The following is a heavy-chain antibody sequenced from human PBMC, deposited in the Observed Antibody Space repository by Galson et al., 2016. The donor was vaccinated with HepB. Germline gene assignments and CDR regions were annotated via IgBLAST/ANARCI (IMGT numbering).Heavy chain of an antibody. D-gene: IGHD6-13*01. Sequence: SLRLSCAASGFTFTAYWMTWVRQAPGKGLEWVANINSDGSGKYYVDSAKGRFTISRDNAQNSVFLQMNSLRVEDTARYFCMSGYTSGIWGQGTMVTVSS. J-gene: IGHJ3*02. CDR2: INSDGSGK. CDR1: GFTFTAYW. CDR3: MSGYTSGI. V-gene: IGHV3-7*01.